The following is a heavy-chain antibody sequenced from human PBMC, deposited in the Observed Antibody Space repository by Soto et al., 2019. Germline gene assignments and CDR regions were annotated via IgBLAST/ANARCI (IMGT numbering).Heavy chain of an antibody. CDR2: IYYSGST. CDR3: GSTMIVVVNYYGMDV. V-gene: IGHV4-39*01. CDR1: GGSISSSSYY. D-gene: IGHD3-22*01. Sequence: SETLSLTCTVSGGSISSSSYYWGWIRQPPGKGLEWIGSIYYSGSTYYNPSLKSRVTISVDTSKNQFSLKLSSVTAADTAVYYCGSTMIVVVNYYGMDVWGQGTTVTVSS. J-gene: IGHJ6*02.